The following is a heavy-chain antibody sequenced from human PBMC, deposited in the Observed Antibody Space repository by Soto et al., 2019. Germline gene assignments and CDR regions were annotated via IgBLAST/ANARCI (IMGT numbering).Heavy chain of an antibody. D-gene: IGHD6-13*01. CDR3: ARGGSAAGGD. Sequence: KAXETLSLPFAVYGGSLSGYYWGWIRQPPGKGLEWIGEINHSGSTNYNPSLKSRVTISVDTSKNQFSLKLSSVTAADTAVYYCARGGSAAGGDWGHGTLVTVSS. CDR1: GGSLSGYY. V-gene: IGHV4-34*01. J-gene: IGHJ4*01. CDR2: INHSGST.